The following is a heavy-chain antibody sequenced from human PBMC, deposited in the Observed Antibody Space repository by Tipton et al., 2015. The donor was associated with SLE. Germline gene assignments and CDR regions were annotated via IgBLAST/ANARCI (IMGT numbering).Heavy chain of an antibody. D-gene: IGHD1-26*01. CDR2: IYHSGST. Sequence: TLSLTCAVSGYSISSGYYWGWIRQPPGKGLEWIGSIYHSGSTYYNPSLKSRVTISVDTSKNQFSLKLSSVTAADTAVYYCARRSVVGAFDIWGQGTMVTVSS. CDR3: ARRSVVGAFDI. V-gene: IGHV4-38-2*01. J-gene: IGHJ3*02. CDR1: GYSISSGYY.